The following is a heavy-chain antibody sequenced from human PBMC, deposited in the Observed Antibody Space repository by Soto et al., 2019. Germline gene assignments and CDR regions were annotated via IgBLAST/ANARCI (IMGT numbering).Heavy chain of an antibody. CDR2: IYHSGST. CDR1: GGSISSSNW. J-gene: IGHJ4*02. D-gene: IGHD3-10*01. V-gene: IGHV4-4*02. CDR3: ARVYMVRGTIIRYFDY. Sequence: QVQLQESGPGLVKPSGTLSLTCAVSGGSISSSNWWSWVRQPPGKGLEWIGKIYHSGSTNYNPSLKSRVTISVDKSKNLFSMKLSSVTAADTAVYYCARVYMVRGTIIRYFDYWGQGTLVTVSS.